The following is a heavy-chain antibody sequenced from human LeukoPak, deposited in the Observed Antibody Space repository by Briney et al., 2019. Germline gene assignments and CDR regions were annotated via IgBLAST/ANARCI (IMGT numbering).Heavy chain of an antibody. CDR3: AKDRRYFDWLLNY. CDR2: ISSNGGST. J-gene: IGHJ4*02. D-gene: IGHD3-9*01. V-gene: IGHV3-64*01. CDR1: GFTFSSYA. Sequence: GGSLRLSCAASGFTFSSYAMHWVRQAPGKGLEYVSAISSNGGSTYYANSVKGRFTISRDNSKNTLYLQMNSLRAEDTAVYYCAKDRRYFDWLLNYWGQGTLVTVSS.